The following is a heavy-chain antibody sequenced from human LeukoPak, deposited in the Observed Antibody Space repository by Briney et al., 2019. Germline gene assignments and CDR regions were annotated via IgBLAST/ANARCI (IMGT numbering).Heavy chain of an antibody. D-gene: IGHD1-14*01. CDR1: SGSISSSGYY. CDR3: ARDRPGTTSLEY. Sequence: SQTLSLTCTVSSGSISSSGYYCSWIRQHPGKGLEWIGCIYYSGSTYYNPSLKSRVTISVDTSKNQFSLSLSSVTAADTAVYYCARDRPGTTSLEYWGQGTLVTVSS. J-gene: IGHJ4*02. CDR2: IYYSGST. V-gene: IGHV4-31*03.